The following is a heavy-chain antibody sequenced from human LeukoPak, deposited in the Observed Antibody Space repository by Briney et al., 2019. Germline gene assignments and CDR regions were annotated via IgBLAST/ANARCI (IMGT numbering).Heavy chain of an antibody. Sequence: GGSLRLSCAASGFTFSTYWMSWVRQAPGKGLEWVANINQDGSGKDYVDSLKGRFTISRDNTKNSLYLQMNSLRAEDTAVYYCARGYRYVVYWGQGTLVTVSS. D-gene: IGHD6-13*01. CDR2: INQDGSGK. J-gene: IGHJ4*02. CDR3: ARGYRYVVY. CDR1: GFTFSTYW. V-gene: IGHV3-7*03.